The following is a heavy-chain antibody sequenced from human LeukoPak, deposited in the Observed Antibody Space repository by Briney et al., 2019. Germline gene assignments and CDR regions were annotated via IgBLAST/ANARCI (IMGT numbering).Heavy chain of an antibody. CDR2: IIPILGIA. V-gene: IGHV1-69*04. D-gene: IGHD2-2*01. J-gene: IGHJ5*02. Sequence: SVKVSCKASGGTFSSYAISWVRQAPGQGLEWMGRIIPILGIANYAQKFQGRVTITADKSTSTAYMELSSLRSEDTAVYYCAREDIVVVPAATNWFDPWGQGTLVTVSS. CDR3: AREDIVVVPAATNWFDP. CDR1: GGTFSSYA.